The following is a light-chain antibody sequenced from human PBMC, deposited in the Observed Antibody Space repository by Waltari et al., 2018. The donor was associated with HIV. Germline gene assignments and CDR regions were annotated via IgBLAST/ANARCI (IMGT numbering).Light chain of an antibody. CDR1: QTVLYSSNKKNF. Sequence: DIVMTQSPDSLAVPLGERATITCNSSQTVLYSSNKKNFLSWYQQKPGQPPKLPISWATTRDSGVPDRFSGSGSGTDFTLTVSSLQAEDVAFDYCQQYYSTPYTFGRGTKV. CDR2: WAT. J-gene: IGKJ2*01. V-gene: IGKV4-1*01. CDR3: QQYYSTPYT.